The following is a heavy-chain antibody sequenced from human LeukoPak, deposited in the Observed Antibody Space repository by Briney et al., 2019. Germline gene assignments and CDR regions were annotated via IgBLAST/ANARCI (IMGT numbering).Heavy chain of an antibody. Sequence: SETLSLTCAVYGGSFSGYYWSWIRQPPGKGLECIGEINHSGSTNYNPSLKSRVTISVDTSKNQFSLKLSSVTAADTAVYYCARGRDYYGSGAHYYMDVWGKGTTVTVSS. D-gene: IGHD3-10*01. CDR3: ARGRDYYGSGAHYYMDV. V-gene: IGHV4-34*01. CDR2: INHSGST. J-gene: IGHJ6*03. CDR1: GGSFSGYY.